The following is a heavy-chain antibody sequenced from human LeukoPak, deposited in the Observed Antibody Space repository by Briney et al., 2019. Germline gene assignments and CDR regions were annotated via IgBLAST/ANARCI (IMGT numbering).Heavy chain of an antibody. CDR2: INQGRTEK. J-gene: IGHJ4*02. CDR3: AKLAKYFYGSETYYFFEH. D-gene: IGHD3-10*01. CDR1: GFSFTTYW. Sequence: PGGSLRLSCAASGFSFTTYWMSWVRQAPGKGLEWVANINQGRTEKYYVDSVKGRFTISRDNAKNSLYLQMNSLRVEDTAVYYCAKLAKYFYGSETYYFFEHWGQGTPVTASS. V-gene: IGHV3-7*01.